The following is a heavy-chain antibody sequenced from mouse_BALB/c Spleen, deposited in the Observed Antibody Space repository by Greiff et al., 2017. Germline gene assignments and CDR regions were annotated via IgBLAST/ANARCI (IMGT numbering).Heavy chain of an antibody. V-gene: IGHV5-12-1*01. D-gene: IGHD1-1*01. J-gene: IGHJ4*01. CDR3: ARHPNYGAGAMDY. CDR2: ISSGGGST. CDR1: GFAFSSYD. Sequence: DVKLVESGGGLVKPGGSLKLSCAASGFAFSSYDMSWVRQTPEKRLEWVAYISSGGGSTYYPDTVKGRFTISRDNAKNTLYLQMSSLKSEDTAMYYCARHPNYGAGAMDYWGQGTSVTVSS.